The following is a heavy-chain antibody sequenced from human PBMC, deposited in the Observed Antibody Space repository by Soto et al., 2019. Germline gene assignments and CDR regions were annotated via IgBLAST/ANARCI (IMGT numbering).Heavy chain of an antibody. CDR3: TRDPSDSFHGDY. Sequence: QLVESGGGLVQPGGSLRLSCTASGFTVSNTYLSWVRQAPGKGLEWVSAVYADGSTHYADSVKGRFTISRDNSKNTLYLQMYNLRAEDTAVYYCTRDPSDSFHGDYWGRGTLVTVSS. J-gene: IGHJ4*02. CDR1: GFTVSNTY. D-gene: IGHD3-9*01. V-gene: IGHV3-66*01. CDR2: VYADGST.